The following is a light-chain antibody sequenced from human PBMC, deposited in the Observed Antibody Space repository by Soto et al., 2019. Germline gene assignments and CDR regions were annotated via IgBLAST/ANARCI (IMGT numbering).Light chain of an antibody. CDR1: SSNIGNNY. Sequence: QSVLTQPPSVSAAPGQKVTISCSGSSSNIGNNYVSWYQQLPGTAPKLLIYDNNKRPSGIPDRFSGSKSGTSATLGITGLQTGDEADYYCKSYTSSNTLYVFGNGTKVTVL. J-gene: IGLJ1*01. CDR2: DNN. V-gene: IGLV1-51*01. CDR3: KSYTSSNTLYV.